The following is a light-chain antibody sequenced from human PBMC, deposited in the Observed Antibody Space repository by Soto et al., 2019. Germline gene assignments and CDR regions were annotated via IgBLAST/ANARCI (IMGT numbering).Light chain of an antibody. CDR2: RAS. CDR1: QSINNW. J-gene: IGKJ1*01. CDR3: QQYSSDST. Sequence: DIRMTQSTSTLFASVGDRVTITCRASQSINNWLAWYQQKPGKAPKLLIYRASSLENGVPSRFSGRGSGTEFIFTITSLQPDDFATYYCQQYSSDSTFGQGTKVEIK. V-gene: IGKV1-5*03.